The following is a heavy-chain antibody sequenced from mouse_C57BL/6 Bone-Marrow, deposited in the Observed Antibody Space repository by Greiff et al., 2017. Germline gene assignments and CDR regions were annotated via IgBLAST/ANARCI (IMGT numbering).Heavy chain of an antibody. CDR1: GYTFTSYD. CDR2: IYPRDGST. J-gene: IGHJ1*03. Sequence: VQLQQSGPELVKPGASVKLSCKASGYTFTSYDINWVKQRPGQGLEWIGWIYPRDGSTKYNEKFKGKATLTVDTSSSTAYMELHSLTSEDSAVYFCARLECGGSSGDWYFDVGGRGTRITVSS. V-gene: IGHV1-85*01. CDR3: ARLECGGSSGDWYFDV. D-gene: IGHD1-1*01.